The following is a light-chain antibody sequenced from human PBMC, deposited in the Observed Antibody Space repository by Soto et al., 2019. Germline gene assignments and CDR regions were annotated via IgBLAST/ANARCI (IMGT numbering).Light chain of an antibody. CDR3: QQYDTYSGT. Sequence: MMTTQSPATSSVSPGQRVTLSCRAAQYVTTNFAWYQVKRGQPPRLLIHDISTRATGVPARFRGSGSGTEFTLTISSLQPEDVATYYCQQYDTYSGTFGQGTKVDI. V-gene: IGKV3-15*01. CDR2: DIS. J-gene: IGKJ1*01. CDR1: QYVTTN.